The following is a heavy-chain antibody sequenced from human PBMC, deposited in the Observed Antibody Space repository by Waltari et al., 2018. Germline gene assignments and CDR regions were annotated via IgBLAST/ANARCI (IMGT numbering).Heavy chain of an antibody. Sequence: QLQLQESGPGLVKPSENLSLTCTVSGDSVGASSFYWAWIRQPPGKGLEWIGTIYYGGDTYYNPSLTSRVTISVDTSKNHFSMKLTSLTAAYTAVYYCAREYTGYLRLDPWGQGTLVTVSS. CDR2: IYYGGDT. J-gene: IGHJ5*02. CDR3: AREYTGYLRLDP. D-gene: IGHD3-9*01. CDR1: GDSVGASSFY. V-gene: IGHV4-39*07.